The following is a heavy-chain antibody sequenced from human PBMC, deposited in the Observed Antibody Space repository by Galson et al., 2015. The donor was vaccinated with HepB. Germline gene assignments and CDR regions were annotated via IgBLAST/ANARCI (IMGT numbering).Heavy chain of an antibody. J-gene: IGHJ4*02. CDR3: ARGRGLRRFDY. CDR1: GGSFSGYY. D-gene: IGHD5-12*01. CDR2: INHSGST. Sequence: SETLSLTCAVYGGSFSGYYWSWIRQPPGKGLEWIGEINHSGSTNYNPSLKSRVTISVDTSKNQFSLRLSSVTAADTAVYYCARGRGLRRFDYWGQGTPVTVSS. V-gene: IGHV4-34*01.